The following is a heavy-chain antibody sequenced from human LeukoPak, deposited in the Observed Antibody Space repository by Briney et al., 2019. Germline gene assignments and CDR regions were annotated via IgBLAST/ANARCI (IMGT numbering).Heavy chain of an antibody. CDR1: GGSISSSSYY. CDR3: ARRLSSSWNDAFDI. Sequence: SETLSLTCTVSGGSISSSSYYWGWIRQPPGKGLEWIGSIYYSGSTSYNPSLKSRVTISVDTSKNQFSLKLSSVTAADTAVYYCARRLSSSWNDAFDIWGQGTMVTVSS. CDR2: IYYSGST. D-gene: IGHD6-13*01. J-gene: IGHJ3*02. V-gene: IGHV4-39*01.